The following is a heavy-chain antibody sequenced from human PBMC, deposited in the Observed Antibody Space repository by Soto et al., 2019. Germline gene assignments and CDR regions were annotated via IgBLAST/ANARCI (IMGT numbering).Heavy chain of an antibody. Sequence: PGGSLRLSCGASGFTFSSYAMSWVRQAPGKGLDWGSVISGSGGITYSADSAKGRFTISRDNSKNVLYLQMHSLRAEHTAVYYCAKVITDTGGYYHYSIDVRGKRTAVTASS. V-gene: IGHV3-23*01. CDR2: ISGSGGIT. CDR3: AKVITDTGGYYHYSIDV. CDR1: GFTFSSYA. D-gene: IGHD3-10*01. J-gene: IGHJ6*04.